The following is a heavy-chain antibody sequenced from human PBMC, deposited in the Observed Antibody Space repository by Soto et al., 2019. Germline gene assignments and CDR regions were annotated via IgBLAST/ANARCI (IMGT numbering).Heavy chain of an antibody. CDR3: ARGKWEPYYFDY. CDR2: IYHSGST. D-gene: IGHD1-26*01. J-gene: IGHJ4*02. Sequence: PSETLSLTCVVSGFSLSSGYYWGWIRQPPGKGLECIGTIYHSGSTYYNPSLKSRVTISVDTSKNQFSLKVNSVTAADTAVYFCARGKWEPYYFDYWGQGTQVTVSS. V-gene: IGHV4-38-2*01. CDR1: GFSLSSGYY.